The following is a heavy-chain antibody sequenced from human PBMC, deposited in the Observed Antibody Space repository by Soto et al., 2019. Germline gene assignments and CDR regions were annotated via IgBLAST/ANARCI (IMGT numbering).Heavy chain of an antibody. CDR3: ARDGMTTVASFDY. J-gene: IGHJ4*02. CDR1: GFTFSSYA. V-gene: IGHV3-30-3*01. D-gene: IGHD4-17*01. CDR2: ISYDGSNK. Sequence: QVQLVESGGGVVQPGRSLRLSCAASGFTFSSYAMHWVRQAPGKGLEWVAVISYDGSNKYYADSVKGRFTISRDNSKNTLYLQMNSLRAEDTALYYCARDGMTTVASFDYWGQGTLVTVSS.